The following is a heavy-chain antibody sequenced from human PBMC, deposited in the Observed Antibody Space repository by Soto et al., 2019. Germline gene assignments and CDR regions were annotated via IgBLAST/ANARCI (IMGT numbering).Heavy chain of an antibody. Sequence: QVQLQESGPGLVKPSQTLSLTCTVSGGSISTGPHYWSWFRQPPGKGLEWIGYIFSSGTTYYNPSLKXXVXIXXDTSKNQFSLNLSSVTAADTAVYYCARGPTVTTDYWGQGALVTVSS. CDR3: ARGPTVTTDY. V-gene: IGHV4-30-4*01. D-gene: IGHD4-17*01. J-gene: IGHJ4*02. CDR2: IFSSGTT. CDR1: GGSISTGPHY.